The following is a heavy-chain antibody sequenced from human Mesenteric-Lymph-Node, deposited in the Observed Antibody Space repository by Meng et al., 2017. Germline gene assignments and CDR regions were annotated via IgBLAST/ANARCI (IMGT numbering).Heavy chain of an antibody. J-gene: IGHJ4*02. CDR3: ARDRTTGRYFDY. CDR1: GGSISSGGSY. Sequence: QVQLQKSGPGLVKPSQTLSLTCTVSGGSISSGGSYWSWIRQHPGKGLEWIGYIYYSGSTYYNPSLKSLVTISVDTSKNQFSLKLSSVTAADTAVYYCARDRTTGRYFDYWGQGTLVTVSS. CDR2: IYYSGST. D-gene: IGHD4-11*01. V-gene: IGHV4-31*01.